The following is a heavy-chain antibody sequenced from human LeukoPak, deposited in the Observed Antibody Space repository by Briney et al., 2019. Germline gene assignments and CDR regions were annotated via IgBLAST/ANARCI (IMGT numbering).Heavy chain of an antibody. Sequence: PGGSLRLSCAASGFTFSSYAMSWVRQAPGKGLEWVSAVSGSGDRTYYAASVKGRFTISRDSSKNTMYLQMNSLRAEDTAVYYCAKDIIIAAAGPAYFDYWGQGTLVTVSS. CDR2: VSGSGDRT. D-gene: IGHD6-13*01. CDR3: AKDIIIAAAGPAYFDY. V-gene: IGHV3-23*01. J-gene: IGHJ4*02. CDR1: GFTFSSYA.